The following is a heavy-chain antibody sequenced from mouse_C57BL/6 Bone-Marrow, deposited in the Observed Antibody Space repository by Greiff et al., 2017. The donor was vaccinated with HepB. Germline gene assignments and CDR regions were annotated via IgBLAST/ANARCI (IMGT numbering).Heavy chain of an antibody. V-gene: IGHV2-9*01. CDR3: AKHGRGPFAY. Sequence: VKLIESGPGLVAPSQSLSIPCTASGFSLTSYGVAWVRQPPGKGLEWLGVIWGGGITNYNSALMSRLSISKDNSKSRVFLKMNSLQTDDTAMYYGAKHGRGPFAYWGQGTLVTVSA. CDR2: IWGGGIT. CDR1: GFSLTSYG. J-gene: IGHJ3*01.